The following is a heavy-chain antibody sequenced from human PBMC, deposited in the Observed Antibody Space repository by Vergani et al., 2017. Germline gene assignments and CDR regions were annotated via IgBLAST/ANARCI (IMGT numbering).Heavy chain of an antibody. J-gene: IGHJ5*02. CDR3: GRKQSPASLMDKPIDI. Sequence: QVQLVASGGGLVRPGGSLRLSCAASGFIFSDYYMTWIRQTPGKGLERLAHISDGGETKMYAESLKGRFTVSRDNTKNLLILQMKTLKVDDTATYYCGRKQSPASLMDKPIDIWGQGTLVTVSS. CDR2: ISDGGETK. D-gene: IGHD1/OR15-1a*01. V-gene: IGHV3-11*01. CDR1: GFIFSDYY.